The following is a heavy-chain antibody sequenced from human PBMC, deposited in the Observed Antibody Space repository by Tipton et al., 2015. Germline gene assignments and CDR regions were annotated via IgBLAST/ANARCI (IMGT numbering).Heavy chain of an antibody. CDR1: GFIFSNYA. J-gene: IGHJ4*02. D-gene: IGHD6-6*01. Sequence: SLRLSCAASGFIFSNYAMSWVRQTPGRGLEWVSGISGSGGGTNYADSVEGRFTISRDNSKNTLYLQMNSLSAEDTAVYYCARDRGEYSSSPGLDYWGQGALVTVSS. CDR2: ISGSGGGT. V-gene: IGHV3-23*01. CDR3: ARDRGEYSSSPGLDY.